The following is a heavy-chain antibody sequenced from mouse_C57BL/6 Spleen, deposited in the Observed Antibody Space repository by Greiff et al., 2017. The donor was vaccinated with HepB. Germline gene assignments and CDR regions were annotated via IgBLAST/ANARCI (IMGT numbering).Heavy chain of an antibody. V-gene: IGHV1-22*01. J-gene: IGHJ3*01. CDR2: INPNNGGT. CDR3: ARTAQATFAY. D-gene: IGHD3-2*02. CDR1: GYTFTDYN. Sequence: EVMLVESGPELVKPGASVKMSCKASGYTFTDYNMHWVKQSHGKSLEWIGYINPNNGGTSYNQKFKGKATLTVNKSSSTAYMELRSLTSEDSAVYYCARTAQATFAYWGQGTLVTVSA.